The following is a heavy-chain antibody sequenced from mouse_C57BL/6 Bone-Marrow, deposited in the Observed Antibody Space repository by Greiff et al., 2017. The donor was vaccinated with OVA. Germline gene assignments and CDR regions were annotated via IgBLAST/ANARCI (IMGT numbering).Heavy chain of an antibody. CDR1: GFSLTSYG. V-gene: IGHV2-5*01. CDR2: IWRGGST. J-gene: IGHJ1*03. D-gene: IGHD2-3*01. Sequence: VQLQQSGPGLVQPSQSLSITCTVSGFSLTSYGVHWVRQSPGKGLEWLGVIWRGGSTDYNAAFMSRLSITKDNSKSQVFFKMNSLQADDTAMYYCAKSDGYWTYWYFDVWGTGTTVTVSS. CDR3: AKSDGYWTYWYFDV.